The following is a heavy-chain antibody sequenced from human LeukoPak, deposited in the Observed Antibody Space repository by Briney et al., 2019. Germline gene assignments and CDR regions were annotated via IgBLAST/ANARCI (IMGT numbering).Heavy chain of an antibody. CDR2: INHSGST. J-gene: IGHJ5*02. V-gene: IGHV4-34*01. Sequence: SETLSLTCAVYGGSFSGYYWSWIRQPPGKGMEWIGEINHSGSTNYNPSLKSRVTISVDTSKNQFSLKLSSVTAADTAVYYCARGCPSSSGYYWFDPWGQGTLVTVSS. CDR1: GGSFSGYY. D-gene: IGHD3-10*01. CDR3: ARGCPSSSGYYWFDP.